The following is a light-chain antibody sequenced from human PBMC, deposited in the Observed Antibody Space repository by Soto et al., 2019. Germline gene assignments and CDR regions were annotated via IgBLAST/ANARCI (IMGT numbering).Light chain of an antibody. CDR2: DAS. CDR1: QSVYSTY. Sequence: EIVLTQSPGTLSLSPGERATLSCRASQSVYSTYLAWYQHKPGQAPRLLIYDASSRATGIPDRFSGSGSGTDFTLTISRLEPEDFAVYYCQQYGSSHTWTFGQGTKVESK. CDR3: QQYGSSHTWT. V-gene: IGKV3-20*01. J-gene: IGKJ1*01.